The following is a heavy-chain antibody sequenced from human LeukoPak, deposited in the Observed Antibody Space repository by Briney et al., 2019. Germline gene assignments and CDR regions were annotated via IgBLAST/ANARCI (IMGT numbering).Heavy chain of an antibody. V-gene: IGHV3-21*01. CDR2: ISSGSTYI. J-gene: IGHJ4*02. CDR3: ARDLSSQLLLFDY. Sequence: GGSLRLSCAASGFTFSSYVMNWVRQAPGKGLEWVSSISSGSTYIYYADSVKGRFTISRDNAKNSLYLQMNSLRAEDTAVYFCARDLSSQLLLFDYWGQGTLVTVSS. D-gene: IGHD2-15*01. CDR1: GFTFSSYV.